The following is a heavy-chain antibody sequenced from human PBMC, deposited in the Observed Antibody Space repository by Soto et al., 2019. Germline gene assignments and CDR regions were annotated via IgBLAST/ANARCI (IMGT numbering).Heavy chain of an antibody. V-gene: IGHV3-7*03. D-gene: IGHD2-21*01. CDR3: VSLVGTVN. J-gene: IGHJ4*02. CDR2: IKEDGTRQ. Sequence: LRLSCAASGFTFNIYWMTWVRQAPGKGLEWVATIKEDGTRQHYVDSVKGRFTISRDNAKDSMYLQMNDLRTEDTALYYCVSLVGTVNWGQGTLVTVSS. CDR1: GFTFNIYW.